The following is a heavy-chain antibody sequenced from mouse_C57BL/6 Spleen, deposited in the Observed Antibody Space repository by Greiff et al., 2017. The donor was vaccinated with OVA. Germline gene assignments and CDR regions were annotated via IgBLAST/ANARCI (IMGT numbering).Heavy chain of an antibody. D-gene: IGHD2-5*01. CDR3: ASPAYYSNYGGLGY. CDR1: GYAFSSSW. CDR2: IYPGDGDT. Sequence: QVQLQQSGPELVKPGASVKISCKASGYAFSSSWMNWVKQRPGKGLEWIGRIYPGDGDTNYNGKFKGKATLTADKSSSTAYLQLSSLTSEDSAVYFCASPAYYSNYGGLGYWGQGTSVTVSS. J-gene: IGHJ4*01. V-gene: IGHV1-82*01.